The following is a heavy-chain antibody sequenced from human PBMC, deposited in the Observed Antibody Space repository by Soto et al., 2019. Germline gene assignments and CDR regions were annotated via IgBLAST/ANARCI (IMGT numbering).Heavy chain of an antibody. CDR1: GFTFSSYG. J-gene: IGHJ4*02. CDR2: IWYDGSNK. CDR3: ARESNGDYGLYYFDY. Sequence: PGGSLRLSCAASGFTFSSYGMHWVRQAPGKGLEWVAVIWYDGSNKYYADSVKGRFTISRDNSKKTLYLQMNSLRAEDTAVYYCARESNGDYGLYYFDYWGQGTLVTVSS. V-gene: IGHV3-33*01. D-gene: IGHD4-17*01.